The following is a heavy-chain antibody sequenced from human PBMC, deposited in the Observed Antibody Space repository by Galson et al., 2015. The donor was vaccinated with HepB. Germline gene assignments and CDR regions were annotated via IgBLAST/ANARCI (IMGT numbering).Heavy chain of an antibody. V-gene: IGHV3-23*01. D-gene: IGHD2-2*01. Sequence: SLRLSCAASGFTFSSYAMSWVRQAPGKGLEWVSAISGSGGSTYYADPVKGRFTISRDNSKNTLYLQMNSLRAEDTAVYYCANAPGGDIVVVPAATTDAFDIWGQGTMVTVSS. CDR3: ANAPGGDIVVVPAATTDAFDI. CDR2: ISGSGGST. CDR1: GFTFSSYA. J-gene: IGHJ3*02.